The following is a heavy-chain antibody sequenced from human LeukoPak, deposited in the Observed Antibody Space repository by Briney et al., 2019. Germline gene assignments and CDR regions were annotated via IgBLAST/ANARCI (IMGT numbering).Heavy chain of an antibody. Sequence: WETLSLTCTVSGGSISSYYWSWLRQPPGKGLEWIGYIYYSGSTNYNPSLKSRVTISVDTSKNQFSLKLSSVTAADTAVYYCASQSAYYDILTGLNWGQGTMVTVSS. V-gene: IGHV4-59*01. CDR1: GGSISSYY. D-gene: IGHD3-9*01. CDR3: ASQSAYYDILTGLN. CDR2: IYYSGST. J-gene: IGHJ3*01.